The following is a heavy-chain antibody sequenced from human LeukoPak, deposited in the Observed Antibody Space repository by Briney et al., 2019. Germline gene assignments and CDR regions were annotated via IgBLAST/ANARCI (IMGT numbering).Heavy chain of an antibody. Sequence: SETLSLTCTVSGGSISSGGYYWSWIRQPPGKGLEWIGYIYHSGSTYYNPSLKSRVTISVDRSKNQFSLKLSSVTAADTAVYYCARFGGSYQWTDDAFDIWGQGTMVTVSS. D-gene: IGHD1-26*01. V-gene: IGHV4-30-2*01. CDR2: IYHSGST. J-gene: IGHJ3*02. CDR3: ARFGGSYQWTDDAFDI. CDR1: GGSISSGGYY.